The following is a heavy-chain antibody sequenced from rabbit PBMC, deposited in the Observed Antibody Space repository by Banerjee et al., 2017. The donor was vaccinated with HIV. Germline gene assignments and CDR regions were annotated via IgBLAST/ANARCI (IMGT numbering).Heavy chain of an antibody. CDR2: INTSSGNT. CDR1: GFSFSRSYY. Sequence: QEQLVESGGGLVQPEGSLTLTCTASGFSFSRSYYMCWVRQAPGKGLEWIACINTSSGNTVYATWAKGRFTISKTSWTTVTLQMTSLTAADTATYFCVRDFSQVQWFNLWGPGTLVTVS. V-gene: IGHV1S45*01. CDR3: VRDFSQVQWFNL. J-gene: IGHJ4*01. D-gene: IGHD1-1*01.